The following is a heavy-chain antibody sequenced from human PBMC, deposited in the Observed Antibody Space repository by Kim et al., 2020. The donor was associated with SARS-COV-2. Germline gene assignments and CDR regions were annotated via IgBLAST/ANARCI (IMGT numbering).Heavy chain of an antibody. J-gene: IGHJ4*02. Sequence: SETLSLTCTVSGGSISSSSYYWGWIRQPPGKGLEWIGSIYYSGSTYYNPSLKSRVTISVDTSKNQFSLKLSSVTAADTAVYYCARLPTNRGYSYGYRPGGFDYWGQGTLVTVSS. CDR1: GGSISSSSYY. CDR2: IYYSGST. V-gene: IGHV4-39*01. D-gene: IGHD5-18*01. CDR3: ARLPTNRGYSYGYRPGGFDY.